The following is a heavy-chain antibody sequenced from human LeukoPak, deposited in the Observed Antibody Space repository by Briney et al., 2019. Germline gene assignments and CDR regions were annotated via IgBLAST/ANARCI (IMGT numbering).Heavy chain of an antibody. V-gene: IGHV3-48*01. CDR2: ISTGSTTI. CDR1: GITFSGYW. Sequence: GGSLRLSCPVSGITFSGYWVHWVRQAPGKGLEWVSYISTGSTTISYADSVKGRFTISRDNAKSSLYLEMNSLRAEDTAMYYCARGFYTPDYWGQGTLVTVSS. J-gene: IGHJ4*02. CDR3: ARGFYTPDY.